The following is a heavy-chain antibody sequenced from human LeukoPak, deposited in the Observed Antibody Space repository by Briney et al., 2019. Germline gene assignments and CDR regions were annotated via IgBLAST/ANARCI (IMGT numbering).Heavy chain of an antibody. D-gene: IGHD5-12*01. V-gene: IGHV4-59*01. Sequence: SETLSLTCSVYGGSFSSYYWSWIRQPPGKGLEWIGYIYYSGSTNYNPSLKSRVTISVDTSKNQFSLRLSSVTAADTAVYYCARLSGYDWESFHDYWGQGTLVTVSS. CDR3: ARLSGYDWESFHDY. J-gene: IGHJ4*02. CDR1: GGSFSSYY. CDR2: IYYSGST.